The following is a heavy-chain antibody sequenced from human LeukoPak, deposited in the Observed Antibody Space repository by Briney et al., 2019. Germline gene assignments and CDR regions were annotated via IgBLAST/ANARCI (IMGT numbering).Heavy chain of an antibody. J-gene: IGHJ4*02. CDR3: PRVGYSSSWNVPYCDY. V-gene: IGHV3-64*01. Sequence: GGSLRLSCAASVFTFSNYAMRWVRQAPGKGLEYVSAISSNGGSTYYANSVKGRFTISRDNSKNTLYLQMGSLKPDDMAVYYCPRVGYSSSWNVPYCDYWGQGALVTVSS. CDR1: VFTFSNYA. CDR2: ISSNGGST. D-gene: IGHD6-13*01.